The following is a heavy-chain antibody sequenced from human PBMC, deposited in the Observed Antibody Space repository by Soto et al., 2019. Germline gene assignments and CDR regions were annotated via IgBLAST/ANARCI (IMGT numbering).Heavy chain of an antibody. CDR3: ARHVPAAGYYYGMGV. CDR1: GGTVSSYA. J-gene: IGHJ6*02. Sequence: VQLVQSGAEVKKPGSSVKVSCKASGGTVSSYASSWVRQAPGQGLEWMGGLIPILGTANYAQKFQGRVTITADEPTSTAYMELSSLRSEDTAVYYCARHVPAAGYYYGMGVWGQGTTVTLSS. V-gene: IGHV1-69*12. CDR2: LIPILGTA. D-gene: IGHD2-2*01.